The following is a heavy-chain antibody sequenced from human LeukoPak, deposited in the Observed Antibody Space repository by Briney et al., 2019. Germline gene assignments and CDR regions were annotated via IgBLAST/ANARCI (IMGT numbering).Heavy chain of an antibody. CDR1: GGSISSYH. Sequence: PSETLSLTCTVSGGSISSYHWSWIRQPPGKGLEWIGYIYYNGGTNYNPSLKSRVTISVDTSKTLFSLKLSSVTAADTAVYYCARTVLRFNWFDPWGQGTLVTVSS. CDR3: ARTVLRFNWFDP. V-gene: IGHV4-59*12. D-gene: IGHD3-3*01. J-gene: IGHJ5*02. CDR2: IYYNGGT.